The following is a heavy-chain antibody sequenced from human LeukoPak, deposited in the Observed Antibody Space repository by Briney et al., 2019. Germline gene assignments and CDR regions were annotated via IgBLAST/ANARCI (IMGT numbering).Heavy chain of an antibody. CDR3: SPVVETAVAGNY. Sequence: GGSLRLSCAASGFTFNKYAIHWVRQAPGKGLEWVGFIRSKAYGGTTEYAASVKGRFTISRDDSKSIAYLQMNSLKTEDTAVYYCSPVVETAVAGNYWGQGTLVTVSS. CDR1: GFTFNKYA. V-gene: IGHV3-49*04. J-gene: IGHJ4*02. CDR2: IRSKAYGGTT. D-gene: IGHD6-19*01.